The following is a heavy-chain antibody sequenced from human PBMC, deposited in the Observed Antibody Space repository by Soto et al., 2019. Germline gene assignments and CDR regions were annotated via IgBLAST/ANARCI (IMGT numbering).Heavy chain of an antibody. CDR3: ATQGDIGVRHWYYYGMDV. D-gene: IGHD6-6*01. J-gene: IGHJ6*02. CDR1: GYRFTNYW. V-gene: IGHV5-51*01. Sequence: PGESLKISCKGSGYRFTNYWIAWVRQMSGKGLEWMGIIYPGDSDATYSPSFQGQVTISADKSISTAYLQWSSLKASDTAMYYCATQGDIGVRHWYYYGMDVWGQRTTVTVSS. CDR2: IYPGDSDA.